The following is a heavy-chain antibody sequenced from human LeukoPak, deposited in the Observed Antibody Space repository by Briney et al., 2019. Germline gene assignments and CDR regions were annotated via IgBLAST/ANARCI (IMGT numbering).Heavy chain of an antibody. CDR1: GDTFNSYI. V-gene: IGHV1-69*02. CDR3: ARARYYYESSGYYDYFDY. D-gene: IGHD3-22*01. J-gene: IGHJ4*02. CDR2: ITPIIGIA. Sequence: GASVTVSSRASGDTFNSYIISWVRQAPGRGREWMGRITPIIGIANYAQKFRGRDTITADKSTSTAYMDLSSLISEDTAVYYCARARYYYESSGYYDYFDYWGQGTLVTVSS.